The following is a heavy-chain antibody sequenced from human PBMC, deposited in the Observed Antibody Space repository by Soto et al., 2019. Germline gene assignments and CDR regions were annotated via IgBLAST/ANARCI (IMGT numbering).Heavy chain of an antibody. V-gene: IGHV4-39*07. D-gene: IGHD4-17*01. CDR2: IYYSGST. CDR1: GGSISSSSYY. CDR3: ARSLDYGDYYFDY. J-gene: IGHJ4*02. Sequence: SETLSLTCTVSGGSISSSSYYWGWIRQPPGKGLEWIGSIYYSGSTYYNPSLKSRVTISVDTSKNQFSLKLSSVTAADTAVYYCARSLDYGDYYFDYWGQGTLVTVSS.